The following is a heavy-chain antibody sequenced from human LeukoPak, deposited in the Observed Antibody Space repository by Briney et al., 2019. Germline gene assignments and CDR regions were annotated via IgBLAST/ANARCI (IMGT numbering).Heavy chain of an antibody. CDR3: ARDVTLYGSGSLDY. D-gene: IGHD3-10*01. J-gene: IGHJ4*02. V-gene: IGHV1-18*01. CDR1: GYTLTSYG. Sequence: VASVKVSCKASGYTLTSYGISWVRQAPGQGLEWMGWISAYNGNTNYAQKLQGRVTMTTDTSTSTAYMELRSLRSDDTAVYYCARDVTLYGSGSLDYWGQGTLVTVSS. CDR2: ISAYNGNT.